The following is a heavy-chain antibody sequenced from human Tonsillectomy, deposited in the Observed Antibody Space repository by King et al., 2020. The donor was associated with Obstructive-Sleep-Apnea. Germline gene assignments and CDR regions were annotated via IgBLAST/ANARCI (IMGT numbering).Heavy chain of an antibody. CDR2: ISSSGSTI. CDR1: GFTFRDYY. V-gene: IGHV3-11*01. J-gene: IGHJ6*04. D-gene: IGHD2-15*01. Sequence: VQLVESGGGLVKPGGSLRLSCAASGFTFRDYYMSWIRQAPGKGLEWVSYISSSGSTIYYADYVKGRFTISRDNAKNSLYLQMNSLRAEDTAVSYCARGGVADIIVVVAAAGMDVWGKGTTVTVSS. CDR3: ARGGVADIIVVVAAAGMDV.